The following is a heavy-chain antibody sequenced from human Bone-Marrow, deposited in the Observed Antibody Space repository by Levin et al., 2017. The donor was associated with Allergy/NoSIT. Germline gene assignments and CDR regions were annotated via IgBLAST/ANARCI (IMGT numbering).Heavy chain of an antibody. D-gene: IGHD3-10*01. CDR3: AREAARGEYGMDV. V-gene: IGHV1-2*04. Sequence: VASVKVSCKASGYTFSDYFMHWVRQAPGQGLEWMGWINPNTGVANYAQKFRGWVTLTRDTSITTGYMELSNLRFNDTAMYYCAREAARGEYGMDVWGQGTTVTV. J-gene: IGHJ6*02. CDR2: INPNTGVA. CDR1: GYTFSDYF.